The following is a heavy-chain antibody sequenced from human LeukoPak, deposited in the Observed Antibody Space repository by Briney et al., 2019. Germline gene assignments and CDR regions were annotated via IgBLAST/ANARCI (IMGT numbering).Heavy chain of an antibody. CDR3: AKVLPHPAAIVAGGFFDY. V-gene: IGHV3-30*02. CDR2: IRYDGSNK. Sequence: GGSLRLSCAASGFTFSSYGMHWVRQAPGKGLEWVAFIRYDGSNKYYADSVKGRFTISRDNSKNTLYLQMNSLRAEDTAVYYCAKVLPHPAAIVAGGFFDYWGQGTLVTVSS. J-gene: IGHJ4*02. D-gene: IGHD3-22*01. CDR1: GFTFSSYG.